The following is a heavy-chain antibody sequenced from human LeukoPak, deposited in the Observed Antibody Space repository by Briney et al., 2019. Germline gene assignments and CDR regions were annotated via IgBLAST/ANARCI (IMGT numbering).Heavy chain of an antibody. CDR1: GDSLSSSSYY. Sequence: PSETLSLTCTVSGDSLSSSSYYWGWIRQPPGKGLEWIGGIYSAGSTYYNPSLKSRLTISVDTSKNQFSLNLTSVTAADTAVYYCARRSTYYYASSGYYHPFDYWGQGTLVIVSS. CDR3: ARRSTYYYASSGYYHPFDY. V-gene: IGHV4-39*01. D-gene: IGHD3-22*01. J-gene: IGHJ4*02. CDR2: IYSAGST.